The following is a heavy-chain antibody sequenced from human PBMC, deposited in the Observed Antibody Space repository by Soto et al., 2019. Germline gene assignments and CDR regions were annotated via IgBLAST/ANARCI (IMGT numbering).Heavy chain of an antibody. CDR3: ARSGITGTTGWYFDL. CDR2: IYYSGST. V-gene: IGHV4-39*01. D-gene: IGHD1-7*01. CDR1: GGSISSSNW. J-gene: IGHJ2*01. Sequence: SETLSLTCAVSGGSISSSNWWSWVRQPPGKGLEWIGSIYYSGSTYYNPSLKSRVTISVDTSKNQFSLKLSSVTAADTAVYYCARSGITGTTGWYFDLWGRGTLVTVSS.